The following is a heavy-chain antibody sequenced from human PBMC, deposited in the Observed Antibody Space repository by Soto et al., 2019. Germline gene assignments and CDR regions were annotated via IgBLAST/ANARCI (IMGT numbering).Heavy chain of an antibody. J-gene: IGHJ3*02. CDR1: GFTFSSYG. CDR3: ARESITRVCAFDI. V-gene: IGHV3-33*01. D-gene: IGHD3-16*01. Sequence: GGSLRLSCAASGFTFSSYGMHWVRQAPGKGLEWVAVIWYDGSNKYYADSVKGRFTISRDNSKNTLYLQMNSLRSEDMAVYYCARESITRVCAFDIWGQGTMVTVSS. CDR2: IWYDGSNK.